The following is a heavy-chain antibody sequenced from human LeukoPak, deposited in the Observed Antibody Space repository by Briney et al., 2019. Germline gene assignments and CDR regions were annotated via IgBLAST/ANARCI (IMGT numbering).Heavy chain of an antibody. CDR3: ARRYYYNLGSFPFDF. J-gene: IGHJ4*02. V-gene: IGHV4-34*01. CDR2: IHNSGTT. CDR1: GGPFSGYF. D-gene: IGHD3-10*01. Sequence: SETLSLTCAVSGGPFSGYFWSWIRQSSGKGLEWIGEIHNSGTTNYNPSLNSRVTISEDTSKNQFYLNLSCVTAADTAVYYCARRYYYNLGSFPFDFWGQGTLVTVSS.